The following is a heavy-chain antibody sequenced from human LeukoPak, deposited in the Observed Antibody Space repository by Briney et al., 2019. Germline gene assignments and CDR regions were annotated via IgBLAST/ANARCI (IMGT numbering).Heavy chain of an antibody. Sequence: GGSLRLSCAASGFTFSSNYMGWVRQAPGKGLEWVSVIYSGGSTYYADSVKGRFTISRDNSKNTLYLQMNSLRAEDTAVYYCARVWLWYYDAWGQGTLVTVSS. V-gene: IGHV3-66*01. CDR3: ARVWLWYYDA. CDR2: IYSGGST. J-gene: IGHJ5*02. D-gene: IGHD3-22*01. CDR1: GFTFSSNY.